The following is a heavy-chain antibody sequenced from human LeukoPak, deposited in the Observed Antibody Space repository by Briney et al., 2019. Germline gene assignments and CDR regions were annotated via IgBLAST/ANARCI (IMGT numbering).Heavy chain of an antibody. J-gene: IGHJ4*02. D-gene: IGHD6-25*01. Sequence: GGSLRLSCVASGFTFTNYAMNWGREAAGKGVEGGSYISSSSDTIYYADSVKGGFTISRDNAKNSLYLQMNSLRAEDTAVYHCAREAAHWGQGTLVTVSS. CDR3: AREAAH. CDR2: ISSSSDTI. CDR1: GFTFTNYA. V-gene: IGHV3-48*01.